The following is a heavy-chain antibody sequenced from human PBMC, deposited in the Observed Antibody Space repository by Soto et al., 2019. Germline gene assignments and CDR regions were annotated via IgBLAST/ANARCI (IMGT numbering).Heavy chain of an antibody. CDR3: ARGGGYCSSTSCENIFDY. CDR1: GGSISSGGYY. V-gene: IGHV4-31*03. D-gene: IGHD2-2*01. CDR2: IYYSGST. J-gene: IGHJ4*02. Sequence: SETLSLTCTVSGGSISSGGYYWSWIRQHPGKGLEWIGYIYYSGSTYYNPSLKSRVTISVDTSKNQFSLKLSSVTAADTAVYYFARGGGYCSSTSCENIFDYWGQGTLVTVSS.